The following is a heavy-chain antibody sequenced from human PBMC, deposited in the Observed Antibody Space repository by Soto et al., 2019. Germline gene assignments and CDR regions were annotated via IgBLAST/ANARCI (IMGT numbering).Heavy chain of an antibody. CDR1: GYTFTSYD. CDR2: MNPNSGNT. Sequence: ASVKVSCKASGYTFTSYDINWVRQATGQGLEWMGWMNPNSGNTGYAQKFQGRVTMTRNTSISTAYMELSSLRSEDTAVYYCARGAQLRYFDWLPHETRYDAFHIWGQGTMVTVSS. CDR3: ARGAQLRYFDWLPHETRYDAFHI. D-gene: IGHD3-9*01. V-gene: IGHV1-8*01. J-gene: IGHJ3*02.